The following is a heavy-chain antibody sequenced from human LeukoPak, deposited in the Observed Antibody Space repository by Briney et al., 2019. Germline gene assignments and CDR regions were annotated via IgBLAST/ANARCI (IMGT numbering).Heavy chain of an antibody. Sequence: ASVKVSCKASGYIFTSYYMHWVRQAPGQGLEWMGIINPSGGNTTYAQKFQGRVTMTRDMSTSTVYMELSSLRSEDAAVYYCARDPSYDSSGYYYGYFDYWGQGTLVTVSS. D-gene: IGHD3-22*01. J-gene: IGHJ4*02. CDR2: INPSGGNT. CDR3: ARDPSYDSSGYYYGYFDY. V-gene: IGHV1-46*01. CDR1: GYIFTSYY.